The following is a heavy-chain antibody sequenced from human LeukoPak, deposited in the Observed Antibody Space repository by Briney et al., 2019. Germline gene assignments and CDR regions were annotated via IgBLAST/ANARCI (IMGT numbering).Heavy chain of an antibody. CDR1: GFTFSSYA. CDR3: ARDRRYYEYYFGY. J-gene: IGHJ4*02. D-gene: IGHD3-22*01. V-gene: IGHV3-30-3*01. Sequence: GGSLRLSCAASGFTFSSYAMHWVRQAPGKGLEWVAVISYDGSNKYYADSVKGRFTISRDNSKNTLYLQMNSLRAEDTAVYYCARDRRYYEYYFGYWGQGTLVTVSS. CDR2: ISYDGSNK.